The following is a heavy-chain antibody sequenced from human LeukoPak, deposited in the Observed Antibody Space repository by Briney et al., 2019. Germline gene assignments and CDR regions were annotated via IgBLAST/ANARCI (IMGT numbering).Heavy chain of an antibody. V-gene: IGHV3-30-3*01. CDR3: TRDRLKFDC. J-gene: IGHJ4*02. CDR2: ISYDGTNE. D-gene: IGHD2-21*02. CDR1: GFTFSTYA. Sequence: PGGSLRLSCAASGFTFSTYAVHWVRQAPGKGLEWVALISYDGTNEYYADSVKGRFTISRDNSKNSLYLQMNSLRDEDTAVYYCTRDRLKFDCWGQGTLVTVSS.